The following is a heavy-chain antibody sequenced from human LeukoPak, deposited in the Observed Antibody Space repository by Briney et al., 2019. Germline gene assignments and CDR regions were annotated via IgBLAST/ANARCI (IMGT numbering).Heavy chain of an antibody. CDR3: AREARNYYDSSGLTFDY. V-gene: IGHV3-48*01. J-gene: IGHJ4*02. CDR1: GFTFSSYS. D-gene: IGHD3-22*01. CDR2: ISSSSTTI. Sequence: GGSLRLSCAASGFTFSSYSMMWVRQAPGKGLEWVSYISSSSTTIYYADSVKGRFTISRDNAKNSVYLQMNSLRAEDTAVYYCAREARNYYDSSGLTFDYWGQGTLVTVSS.